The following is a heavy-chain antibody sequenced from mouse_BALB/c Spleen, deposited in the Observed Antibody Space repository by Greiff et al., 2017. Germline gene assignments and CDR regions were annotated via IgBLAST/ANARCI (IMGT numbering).Heavy chain of an antibody. CDR1: GFSLTGYG. V-gene: IGHV2-6-7*01. CDR3: ASYDYGHYYAMDY. Sequence: VQGVESGPGLVAPSQSLSITCTVSGFSLTGYGVNWVRQPPGKGLEWLGMIWGDGSTDYNSALKSRLSISKDNSKSQVFLKMNSLQTDDTARYYCASYDYGHYYAMDYWGQGTSVTVSS. CDR2: IWGDGST. J-gene: IGHJ4*01. D-gene: IGHD2-4*01.